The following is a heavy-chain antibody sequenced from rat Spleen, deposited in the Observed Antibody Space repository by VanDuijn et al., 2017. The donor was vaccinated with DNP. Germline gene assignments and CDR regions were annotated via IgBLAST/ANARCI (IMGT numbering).Heavy chain of an antibody. CDR1: GFTFSNYG. CDR3: VRGGDLY. CDR2: ISSGGST. J-gene: IGHJ2*01. V-gene: IGHV2S12*01. Sequence: VQLVESGGGLVQPGRSLKLSCAASGFTFSNYGMAWVRQPPGKGLEWIAAISSGGSTYYNSALKIRLSISRDTSKSQVFLKMNSLQTEDTAIYFCVRGGDLYWGQGVMVTVSS.